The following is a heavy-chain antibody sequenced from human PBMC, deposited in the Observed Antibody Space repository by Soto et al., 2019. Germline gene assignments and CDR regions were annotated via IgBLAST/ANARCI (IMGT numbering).Heavy chain of an antibody. Sequence: PGGSLRLSCAASGFTFSSYWMHWVRQAPGKGLVWVSRINSDGSSTSYADSVKGRFTISRDNAKNTLYLQMNSLRAEDTAVYYCARPSSGYDNFDYWGQGTLVTVSS. D-gene: IGHD5-12*01. V-gene: IGHV3-74*01. CDR3: ARPSSGYDNFDY. CDR2: INSDGSST. CDR1: GFTFSSYW. J-gene: IGHJ4*02.